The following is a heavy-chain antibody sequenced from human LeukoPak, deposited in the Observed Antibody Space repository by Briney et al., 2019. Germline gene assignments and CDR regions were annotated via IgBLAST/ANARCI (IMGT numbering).Heavy chain of an antibody. CDR2: ISAYNGNT. CDR3: ARHDCSSTSCYGNFDY. V-gene: IGHV1-18*01. J-gene: IGHJ4*02. Sequence: ASVKVSCKASGYTFTSYGISWVRQAPGQGLEWTGWISAYNGNTNYAQKLQGRVTMTTDTSTSTAYMELRSLRSDDTAVYYCARHDCSSTSCYGNFDYWGQGTLVTVSS. CDR1: GYTFTSYG. D-gene: IGHD2-2*01.